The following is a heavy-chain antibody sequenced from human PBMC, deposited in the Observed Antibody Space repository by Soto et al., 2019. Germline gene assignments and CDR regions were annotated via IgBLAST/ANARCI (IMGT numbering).Heavy chain of an antibody. Sequence: EVQLVESGGGLVNPGGSLRLSCAASGFIFTNAWVSWVRQAPGKGLEWVGGVGREADGGTIDYAAPVKGRFTVSRDQSKNTVHLQMNSLKTEDTAVYYCTARAVPAWGQGTLATVSS. CDR3: TARAVPA. CDR1: GFIFTNAW. D-gene: IGHD6-19*01. CDR2: VGREADGGTI. J-gene: IGHJ5*02. V-gene: IGHV3-15*04.